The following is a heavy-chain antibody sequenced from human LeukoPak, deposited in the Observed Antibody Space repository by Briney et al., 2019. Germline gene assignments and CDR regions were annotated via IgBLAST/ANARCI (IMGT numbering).Heavy chain of an antibody. J-gene: IGHJ5*02. V-gene: IGHV4-39*07. Sequence: SETLSLTCTVSGGSISSSSYYWGWIRQPPGKGLEWIGSIYYSGSTYYNPSLKSRVTISVDTSKNQFSLKLSSVTAADTAVYYCARGVPGWPDLNWFDPWGQGTLVTVSS. CDR3: ARGVPGWPDLNWFDP. CDR2: IYYSGST. D-gene: IGHD1-1*01. CDR1: GGSISSSSYY.